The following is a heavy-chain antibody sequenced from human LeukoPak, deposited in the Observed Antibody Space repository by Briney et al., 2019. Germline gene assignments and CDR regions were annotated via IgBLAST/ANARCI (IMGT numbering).Heavy chain of an antibody. J-gene: IGHJ4*02. CDR2: ISYDGRNK. CDR3: AKFHSSGCPFDY. Sequence: GGSLRLSCAASGFTFSSYGMHWVRQAPGKGLEWVAVISYDGRNKYYADSVKGRFTISRDNSKNTLYLQMNSLRAEDTAVYYCAKFHSSGCPFDYWGQGTLVTVSS. D-gene: IGHD6-19*01. CDR1: GFTFSSYG. V-gene: IGHV3-30*18.